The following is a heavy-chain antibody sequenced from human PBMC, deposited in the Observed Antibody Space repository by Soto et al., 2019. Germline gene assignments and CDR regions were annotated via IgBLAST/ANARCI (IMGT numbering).Heavy chain of an antibody. V-gene: IGHV3-23*01. CDR3: AKAEDGGNSFGGKFDY. Sequence: GGSLRLSCAASGFTFSSYAMNWVRQAPGKGLEWVSTISESGGRTYHADSVKGRFTISRDNSKNTLYLQMTRLRNEDTAVYYCAKAEDGGNSFGGKFDYWGQGVLVTVSS. CDR2: ISESGGRT. D-gene: IGHD4-4*01. J-gene: IGHJ4*02. CDR1: GFTFSSYA.